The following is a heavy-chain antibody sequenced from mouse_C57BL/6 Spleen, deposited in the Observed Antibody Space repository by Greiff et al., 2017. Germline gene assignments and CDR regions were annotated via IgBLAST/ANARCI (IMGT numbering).Heavy chain of an antibody. J-gene: IGHJ1*03. V-gene: IGHV1-64*01. Sequence: QVQLQQPGAELVKPGASVKLSCKASGYTFTSYWMHWVKQRPGQGLEWIGMIHPNSGSTNYNEKFKSKATLTVDKSSSTAYMQLSSLTSEDSAVYYCAYYGSSYWDFDGWGTGTTVTVAS. CDR1: GYTFTSYW. CDR2: IHPNSGST. D-gene: IGHD1-1*01. CDR3: AYYGSSYWDFDG.